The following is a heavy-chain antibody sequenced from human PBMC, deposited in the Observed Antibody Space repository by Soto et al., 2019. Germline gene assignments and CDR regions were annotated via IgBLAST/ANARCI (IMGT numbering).Heavy chain of an antibody. V-gene: IGHV4-4*07. CDR2: IYTSGST. D-gene: IGHD3-3*01. CDR3: ARGRTIFGVVNLYYYYGMDV. J-gene: IGHJ6*02. Sequence: VQLQESGPGLVKPSETLSLTCTVSGGSISNYYWSWMRQPAGKGLEWIGRIYTSGSTDYNPSLKSRVTISVDTSKNQFSLKLSSVTAADTAVYYCARGRTIFGVVNLYYYYGMDVWGQGTTVTVSS. CDR1: GGSISNYY.